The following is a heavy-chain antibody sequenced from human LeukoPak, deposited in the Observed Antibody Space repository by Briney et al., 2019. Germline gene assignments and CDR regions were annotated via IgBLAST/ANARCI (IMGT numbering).Heavy chain of an antibody. J-gene: IGHJ4*02. Sequence: GGSLRLSCATFWMTWFRQVPGKGLEWVANINREGNEKYYVDSVKGRFTISRDNAKNSVDLQMDSLRVEDTAVYYCARVGTWELQRVFDFWGQGTLVTVSS. CDR1: W. D-gene: IGHD1-26*01. CDR2: INREGNEK. CDR3: ARVGTWELQRVFDF. V-gene: IGHV3-7*01.